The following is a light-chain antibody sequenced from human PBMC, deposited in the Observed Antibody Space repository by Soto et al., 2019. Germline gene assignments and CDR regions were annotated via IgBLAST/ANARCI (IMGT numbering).Light chain of an antibody. Sequence: EIGLTQSPGTLSLSPGERATLSCRASQSVSSSYLAWYQQKPGQAPRLLIYGASSRATGIPDRFSGSGSGTDFTLTISRLEPEDFAVYYCQPYGNSPETFGQGTKVEIK. CDR1: QSVSSSY. CDR2: GAS. J-gene: IGKJ1*01. CDR3: QPYGNSPET. V-gene: IGKV3-20*01.